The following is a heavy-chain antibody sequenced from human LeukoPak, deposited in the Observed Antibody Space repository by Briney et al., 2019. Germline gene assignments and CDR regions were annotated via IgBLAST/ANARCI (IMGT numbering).Heavy chain of an antibody. Sequence: ASETLSLTCTVSGGSISSYYWSWIRQPPGKGLEWIGYIYYSGSTNYNPSLKSRVTISVDTSKNQFSLKLSSVTAADTAVYYCARNKVMALAHYFDYWGPGTLVTVSS. CDR3: ARNKVMALAHYFDY. D-gene: IGHD2-21*01. CDR1: GGSISSYY. CDR2: IYYSGST. V-gene: IGHV4-59*08. J-gene: IGHJ4*02.